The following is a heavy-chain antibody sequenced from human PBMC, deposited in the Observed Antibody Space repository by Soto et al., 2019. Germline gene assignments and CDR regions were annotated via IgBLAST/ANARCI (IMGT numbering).Heavy chain of an antibody. CDR1: GFTFSNFG. D-gene: IGHD2-2*01. V-gene: IGHV3-23*01. CDR3: ARGGQYQQPYQFDF. J-gene: IGHJ4*02. CDR2: LTGNGGTT. Sequence: GGSLRLSCEASGFTFSNFGMGWVRQAPGKGLEWVSGLTGNGGTTYHADSVKGRFTISRDNSKNTLSSQMNSLRVDDTAVYYCARGGQYQQPYQFDFWGQGTLVTVSS.